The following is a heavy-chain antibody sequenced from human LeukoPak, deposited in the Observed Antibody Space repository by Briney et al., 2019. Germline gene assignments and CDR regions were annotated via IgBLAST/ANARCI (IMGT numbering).Heavy chain of an antibody. CDR2: ISWNSGSI. CDR1: GFTFSSYA. V-gene: IGHV3-9*01. Sequence: GGSLRLSCSASGFTFSSYAMHWVRQAPGKGLEWVSGISWNSGSIGYADSVKGRFTISRDNAKNSLSLQMNSLRPEDTALYYCAKDRGSTSYYSGVDVWGQGTTVTVSS. J-gene: IGHJ6*02. CDR3: AKDRGSTSYYSGVDV. D-gene: IGHD2-2*01.